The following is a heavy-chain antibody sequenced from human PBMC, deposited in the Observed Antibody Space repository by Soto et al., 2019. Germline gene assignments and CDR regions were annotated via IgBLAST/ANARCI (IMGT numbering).Heavy chain of an antibody. CDR1: GYTLTELS. D-gene: IGHD2-15*01. V-gene: IGHV1-24*01. CDR2: FDPEDGET. J-gene: IGHJ1*01. CDR3: ATGLGYCSGGSCSTEVYQH. Sequence: ASVKVSCKVSGYTLTELSMHWVRQAPGKGLEWMGGFDPEDGETIYAQKFQGRVTMTEDTSTDTAYMELSSLRSEDTAVYYCATGLGYCSGGSCSTEVYQHWGQGTLVTSPQ.